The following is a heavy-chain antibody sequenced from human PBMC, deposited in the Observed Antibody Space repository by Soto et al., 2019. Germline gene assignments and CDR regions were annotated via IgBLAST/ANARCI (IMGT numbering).Heavy chain of an antibody. J-gene: IGHJ4*02. Sequence: EVQLLESGGGLIQPRGPLRLPAATLGFSFRTYAMSWARQAPGKGLEWVSGFGVDFVTYYADSVRGRFTISRDNSKNTLYLQMNSLRAEDTALYYCAKAKGSFDHTGPDQWGQGTLVTVSS. CDR3: AKAKGSFDHTGPDQ. V-gene: IGHV3-23*01. CDR1: GFSFRTYA. CDR2: FGVDFVT. D-gene: IGHD2-8*02.